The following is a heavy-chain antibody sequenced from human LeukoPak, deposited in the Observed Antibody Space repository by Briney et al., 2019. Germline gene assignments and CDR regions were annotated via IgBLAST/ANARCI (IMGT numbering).Heavy chain of an antibody. CDR3: ARTQYYYDSRVAQAAFDI. CDR2: IWYDGSNK. CDR1: GFTFSSYG. J-gene: IGHJ3*02. Sequence: PGGSLRLSCAASGFTFSSYGMHWVRQAPGKGLEWVAVIWYDGSNKYYADSVKGRFTISRDNSKNTLYLQMNSLRAEDTAVYYCARTQYYYDSRVAQAAFDIWGQGTMVTVSS. D-gene: IGHD3-22*01. V-gene: IGHV3-33*08.